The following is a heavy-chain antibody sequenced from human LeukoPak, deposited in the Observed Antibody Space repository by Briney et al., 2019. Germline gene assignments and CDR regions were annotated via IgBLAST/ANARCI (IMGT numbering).Heavy chain of an antibody. J-gene: IGHJ5*02. CDR3: ARALGVIAPTS. CDR2: INHSGST. D-gene: IGHD2-21*01. CDR1: GGSLSGYY. V-gene: IGHV4-34*01. Sequence: PSETLSLTCAVYGGSLSGYYWSWIRQPPGKGLEWIGEINHSGSTNYNPSLKSRVTISVDTSKNQFSLKLSSVTAADTAVYYCARALGVIAPTSWGQGTLVTVSS.